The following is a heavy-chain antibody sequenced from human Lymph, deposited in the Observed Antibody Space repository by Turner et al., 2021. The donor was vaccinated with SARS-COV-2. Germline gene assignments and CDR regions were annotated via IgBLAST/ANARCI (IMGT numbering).Heavy chain of an antibody. J-gene: IGHJ4*02. D-gene: IGHD1-1*01. V-gene: IGHV3-23*01. CDR1: GFTFSSYA. CDR2: ISGSGGST. CDR3: AKDPNWYVLSAVDY. Sequence: EVQLLESGGGLVQPGGSLRPSCAASGFTFSSYAMSWVRQAPGKGLEWVSTISGSGGSTYHADSVKGRFTISRDNSKNTLYLQMSSLRAEDTAVYYCAKDPNWYVLSAVDYWGQGTLVTVSS.